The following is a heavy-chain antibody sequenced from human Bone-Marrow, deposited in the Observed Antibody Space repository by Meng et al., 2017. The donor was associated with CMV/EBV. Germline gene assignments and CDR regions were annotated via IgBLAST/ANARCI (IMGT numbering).Heavy chain of an antibody. J-gene: IGHJ4*02. Sequence: SQTLSLTCAVYGESFSGYYWSWIRQPPGKGLEWIGEINHSGSTNYNPSLKSRVTISVDTSKNQFSLKLSSVTAADTAVYYCARARDGTGTTWVLDYWGQGTLVTVSS. CDR1: GESFSGYY. CDR3: ARARDGTGTTWVLDY. V-gene: IGHV4-34*01. D-gene: IGHD1-7*01. CDR2: INHSGST.